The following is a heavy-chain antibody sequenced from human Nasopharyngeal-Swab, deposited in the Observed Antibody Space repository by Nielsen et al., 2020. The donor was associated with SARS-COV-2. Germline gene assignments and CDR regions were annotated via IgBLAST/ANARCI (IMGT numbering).Heavy chain of an antibody. V-gene: IGHV1-69*05. CDR3: AASPNYYDSSGYPFDI. D-gene: IGHD3-22*01. CDR2: ITPIFGTA. J-gene: IGHJ3*02. Sequence: WVRQAPGQGLEWMGGITPIFGTANYAQKFQERVTITRDMSTSTAYMELSSLRSEDTAVYYCAASPNYYDSSGYPFDIWGQGTMVTVSS.